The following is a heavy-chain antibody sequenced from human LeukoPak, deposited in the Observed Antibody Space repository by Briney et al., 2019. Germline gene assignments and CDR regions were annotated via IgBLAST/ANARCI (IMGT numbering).Heavy chain of an antibody. Sequence: GASVKVSCKASGYTFTSFGISWVRQAPGQGLEWMGWMSAYNGNTNYAQKLQGRVTMTTDTSTSTAYMELRSLRSDDTAVYYCARELVTVVAATPYYYYYGIDVWGQGTTVTVSS. CDR1: GYTFTSFG. V-gene: IGHV1-18*01. D-gene: IGHD2-15*01. CDR3: ARELVTVVAATPYYYYYGIDV. J-gene: IGHJ6*02. CDR2: MSAYNGNT.